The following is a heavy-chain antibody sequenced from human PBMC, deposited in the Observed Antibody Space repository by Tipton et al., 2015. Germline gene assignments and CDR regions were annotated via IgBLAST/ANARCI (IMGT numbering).Heavy chain of an antibody. D-gene: IGHD5-12*01. CDR1: GFHFVDYA. J-gene: IGHJ3*02. Sequence: SLRLSCVASGFHFVDYAMAWVRQGPGTGLEWVSSVSFNSVDTAYADAVKGRFTIPRDNAKSSLYLQMNSLRPDDTALFYCAKGGAMATIGDGFDIWGQGTMVTVSS. CDR3: AKGGAMATIGDGFDI. V-gene: IGHV3-9*01. CDR2: VSFNSVDT.